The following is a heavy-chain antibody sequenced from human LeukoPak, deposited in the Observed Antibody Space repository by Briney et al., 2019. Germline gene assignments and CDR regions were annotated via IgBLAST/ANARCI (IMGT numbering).Heavy chain of an antibody. CDR2: ISYDGSNK. V-gene: IGHV3-30-3*01. D-gene: IGHD1-1*01. J-gene: IGHJ5*01. CDR3: GRDCRLNCARQPGFDS. Sequence: GRSLRLSCAASGFTFDNYAMHWVRQAPGKGLECVAVISYDGSNKYYRDFLKGRFTISRDNSKKSLYLQLSSLRDEDTAVYYCGRDCRLNCARQPGFDSWGQGTLVTVSS. CDR1: GFTFDNYA.